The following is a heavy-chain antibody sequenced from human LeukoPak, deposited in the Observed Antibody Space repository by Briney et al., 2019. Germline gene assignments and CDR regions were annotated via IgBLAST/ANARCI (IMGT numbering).Heavy chain of an antibody. D-gene: IGHD3-16*02. Sequence: SETLSLTCAVYGGSLSGYYWSWIRQPPGKGLEWIGEINHSGSTNYNPSLKSRVTISVDTSKNQFSLKLSSVTAADTAVYYCARGPIVRCFDYWGQGTLVTVSS. CDR3: ARGPIVRCFDY. V-gene: IGHV4-34*01. J-gene: IGHJ4*02. CDR2: INHSGST. CDR1: GGSLSGYY.